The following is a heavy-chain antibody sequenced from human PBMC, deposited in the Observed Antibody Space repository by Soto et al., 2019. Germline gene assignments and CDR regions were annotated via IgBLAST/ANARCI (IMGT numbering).Heavy chain of an antibody. CDR2: IYYSGST. CDR1: GGSISSYY. Sequence: QVQLQESGPGLVKPSETLSLTCTVSGGSISSYYWSWIRQPPGKGLEWIGYIYYSGSTHYNPSLKSRVTLSVDTSKNQFSLKLSSVTAADTAVYYCARRYSSAFDIWGQGTMVTVSS. J-gene: IGHJ3*02. V-gene: IGHV4-59*08. D-gene: IGHD6-13*01. CDR3: ARRYSSAFDI.